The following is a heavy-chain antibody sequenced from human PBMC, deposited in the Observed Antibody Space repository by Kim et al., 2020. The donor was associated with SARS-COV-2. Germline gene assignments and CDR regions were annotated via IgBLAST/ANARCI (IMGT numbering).Heavy chain of an antibody. V-gene: IGHV3-11*04. J-gene: IGHJ6*02. CDR2: ISSSGSTI. D-gene: IGHD2-2*03. Sequence: GGSLRLSCAASGFTFSDYYMSWIRQAPGKGLEWVSYISSSGSTIYYADSVKGRFTISRDNAKNSLYLQMNSLRAEDTAVYYCARDGYCSSTSCYDLYYGMAVWGQGTTVTVSS. CDR1: GFTFSDYY. CDR3: ARDGYCSSTSCYDLYYGMAV.